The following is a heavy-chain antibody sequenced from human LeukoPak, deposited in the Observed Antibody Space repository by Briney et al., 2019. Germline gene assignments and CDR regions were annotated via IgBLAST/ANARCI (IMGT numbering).Heavy chain of an antibody. V-gene: IGHV3-21*01. J-gene: IGHJ5*02. CDR3: ARDDRYGSGTLGKRFDP. D-gene: IGHD3-10*01. Sequence: GGSLRLSCVASGFIFTSFGMNWVRQAPGQGLEWVSSITHGGQIYYADSVKGRFTISRDNTKNSVYLQMDNLRDDDTAVYFCARDDRYGSGTLGKRFDPWGQGTLVSVSS. CDR1: GFIFTSFG. CDR2: ITHGGQI.